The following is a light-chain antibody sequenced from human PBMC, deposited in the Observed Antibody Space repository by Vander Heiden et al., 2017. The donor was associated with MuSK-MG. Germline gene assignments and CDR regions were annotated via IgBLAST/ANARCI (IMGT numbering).Light chain of an antibody. V-gene: IGLV3-1*01. CDR3: QAWDSSYGV. J-gene: IGLJ2*01. CDR1: KLGDKY. CDR2: QDS. Sequence: SYELTQPPSVSVSPGQTASITCSGDKLGDKYACWYQQKPGQSPVLVIYQDSKRPSGIPERFSGSNSGNTATLTISGTQAMDEADYYCQAWDSSYGVFGGGTKLTVL.